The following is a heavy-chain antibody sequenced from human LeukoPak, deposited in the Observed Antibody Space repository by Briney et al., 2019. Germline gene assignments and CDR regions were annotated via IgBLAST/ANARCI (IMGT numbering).Heavy chain of an antibody. D-gene: IGHD2-2*03. CDR2: IRDSGGST. CDR3: AIDGWDY. CDR1: GFTFSTYS. J-gene: IGHJ4*02. V-gene: IGHV3-23*01. Sequence: GGSLRLSCAASGFTFSTYSMNWVRQAPGKGLEWVSFIRDSGGSTYYADSVKGRSSISRDNSKNTLYLQMNSLRAEDTAVYYCAIDGWDYWGQGTLVTVSS.